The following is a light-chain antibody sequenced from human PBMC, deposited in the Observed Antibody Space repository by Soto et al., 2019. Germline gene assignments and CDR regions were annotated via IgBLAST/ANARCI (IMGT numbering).Light chain of an antibody. Sequence: DIPMTQSPSTLSASVGDRVTITCRASQSISSWLAWYQQKPGKAPKLLIYKASSLESGVPSRFSGSGSGTEFTLTISSLQPDDFATYYCQQYNRPPYTFGQGTKLEIK. CDR2: KAS. CDR3: QQYNRPPYT. V-gene: IGKV1-5*03. J-gene: IGKJ2*01. CDR1: QSISSW.